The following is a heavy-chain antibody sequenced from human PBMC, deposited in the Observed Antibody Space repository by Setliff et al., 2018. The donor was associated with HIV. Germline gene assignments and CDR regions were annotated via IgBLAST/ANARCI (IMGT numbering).Heavy chain of an antibody. Sequence: SETLSLTCAVCGGSFSGFYWTFIRQSPGKGLEWIGEVTHSGTTTYDPSLKSRITISVDTSKNQFSLKLTSVTAADMGVYYCARGRKKTLAVSGTRYFDFWGQGTLVTVPQ. CDR1: GGSFSGFY. CDR3: ARGRKKTLAVSGTRYFDF. J-gene: IGHJ4*02. V-gene: IGHV4-34*01. CDR2: VTHSGTT. D-gene: IGHD6-19*01.